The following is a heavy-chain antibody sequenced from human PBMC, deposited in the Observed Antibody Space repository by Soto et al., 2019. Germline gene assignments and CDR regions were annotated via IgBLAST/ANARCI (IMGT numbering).Heavy chain of an antibody. V-gene: IGHV3-30-3*01. D-gene: IGHD2-15*01. CDR3: ARGSVVVVAATPGWFDP. Sequence: QTGGSLRLSCAASGFTFSSYAMHWVRQAPGKGLEWVAVISYDGSNKYYADSVKGRFTISRDNSKNTLYLQMNSLRAEDTAVYYCARGSVVVVAATPGWFDPWGQGTLVTVSS. J-gene: IGHJ5*02. CDR2: ISYDGSNK. CDR1: GFTFSSYA.